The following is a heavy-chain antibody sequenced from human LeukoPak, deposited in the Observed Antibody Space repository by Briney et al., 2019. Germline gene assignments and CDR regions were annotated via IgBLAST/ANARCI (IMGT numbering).Heavy chain of an antibody. Sequence: ASVKVSCKASGYKFTDDYMHWVRQAPGQGLEFVGWINPDSSFTNYAQKFKGRVTMTRDTSISTAYLEVRSLTSDDTAVYYCAPTAEAYTSWWKVWGQGTLVTVSS. V-gene: IGHV1-2*02. J-gene: IGHJ4*02. CDR1: GYKFTDDY. CDR3: APTAEAYTSWWKV. CDR2: INPDSSFT. D-gene: IGHD3-16*01.